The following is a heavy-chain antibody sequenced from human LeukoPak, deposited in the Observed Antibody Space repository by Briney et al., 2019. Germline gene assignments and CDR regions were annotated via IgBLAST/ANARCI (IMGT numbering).Heavy chain of an antibody. D-gene: IGHD3-10*01. V-gene: IGHV3-23*01. CDR1: GLTFGSYG. CDR2: IGGGGYTT. Sequence: PGGSLRLSCVASGLTFGSYGMNWVRQAPGKGLEWVSSIGGGGYTTYYADSVRGRFTISRDNSKNSMYLQMSSLRAEDTAIYYCAEVESSYCRIWGQGTLVTVSS. J-gene: IGHJ4*02. CDR3: AEVESSYCRI.